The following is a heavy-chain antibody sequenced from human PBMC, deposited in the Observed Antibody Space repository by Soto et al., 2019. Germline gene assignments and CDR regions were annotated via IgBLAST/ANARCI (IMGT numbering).Heavy chain of an antibody. J-gene: IGHJ6*02. Sequence: QVRLVQSGAEVRKTGASVKISCKASGDSVSNDYLHWVRQAPGQGFEWLGVISPFGGATAYAQSFEGRVTVPMDKSSTTFYLELSSLRSDDTAVYYCAKGRGGKTVANFGMDVWGQGVTVTVSS. CDR1: GDSVSNDY. V-gene: IGHV1-46*01. D-gene: IGHD3-16*01. CDR2: ISPFGGAT. CDR3: AKGRGGKTVANFGMDV.